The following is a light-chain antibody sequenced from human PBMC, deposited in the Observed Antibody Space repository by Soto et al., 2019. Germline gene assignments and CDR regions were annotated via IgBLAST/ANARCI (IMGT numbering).Light chain of an antibody. V-gene: IGKV3-20*01. CDR2: GAS. CDR3: QQYGSSLPHT. Sequence: EIVLTQSPGTLSLSPGERATLSCRASQSVSSNSLAWYQQKPGQSPRLLIYGASSRATGIPDRFSGSGSGTDFTLTISRLEPEDFAVYYCQQYGSSLPHTFGQGTKLEIK. J-gene: IGKJ2*01. CDR1: QSVSSNS.